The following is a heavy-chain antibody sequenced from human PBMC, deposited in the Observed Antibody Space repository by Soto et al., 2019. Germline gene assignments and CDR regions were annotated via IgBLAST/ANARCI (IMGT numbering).Heavy chain of an antibody. CDR2: IIPIFGTA. CDR1: GGTFSSYA. Sequence: SVKVSCKASGGTFSSYAISWVRQAPGQGLEWMGGIIPIFGTANYAQKFQGRVTITADESTSTAYMELSSLRSEDTAVYYCARSGWAAADSSPPDYWGQGTLVTVSS. D-gene: IGHD2-2*01. CDR3: ARSGWAAADSSPPDY. J-gene: IGHJ4*02. V-gene: IGHV1-69*13.